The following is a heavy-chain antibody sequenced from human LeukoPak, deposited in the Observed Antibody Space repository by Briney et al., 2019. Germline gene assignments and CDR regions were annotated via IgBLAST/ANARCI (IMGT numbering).Heavy chain of an antibody. CDR3: AGASSVRLNWFDP. CDR1: GFTFSSYS. J-gene: IGHJ5*02. V-gene: IGHV3-21*01. D-gene: IGHD5-12*01. CDR2: ISSSSSYI. Sequence: GGSLRLSCAASGFTFSSYSMNWVRQAPGKGLEWVSSISSSSSYIYYADSVKGRFTISRDNAKNSLYLQMNSLRAEDTAVYYCAGASSVRLNWFDPWGQGTLVTVSS.